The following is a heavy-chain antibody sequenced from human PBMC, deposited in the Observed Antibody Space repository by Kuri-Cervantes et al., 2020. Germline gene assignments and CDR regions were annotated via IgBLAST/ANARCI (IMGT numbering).Heavy chain of an antibody. D-gene: IGHD2-21*02. Sequence: GGSLRLSCAASGFTFGSFAMHWVRQAPGKGLEWVAVISYDGSSKYDADSVKGRFTISRDNSKNTLYLQMNSLRAEDTAVYYCATGGGDYFLYWGQGTLVTVSS. CDR2: ISYDGSSK. CDR3: ATGGGDYFLY. J-gene: IGHJ4*02. V-gene: IGHV3-30-3*01. CDR1: GFTFGSFA.